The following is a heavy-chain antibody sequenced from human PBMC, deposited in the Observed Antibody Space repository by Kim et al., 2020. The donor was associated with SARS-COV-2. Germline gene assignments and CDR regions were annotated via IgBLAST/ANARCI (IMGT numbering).Heavy chain of an antibody. CDR3: ASIPHRASPGRTHSWPGMAV. D-gene: IGHD3-16*01. J-gene: IGHJ6*02. V-gene: IGHV1-69*13. Sequence: SVKVSCKASGGTFSSYAISWVRQAPGQGLEWMGGIIPIFGTANYAQKFQGRVTITADESTSTAYMELSSLRSEDTAVYYCASIPHRASPGRTHSWPGMAVWGQGTTATVSS. CDR2: IIPIFGTA. CDR1: GGTFSSYA.